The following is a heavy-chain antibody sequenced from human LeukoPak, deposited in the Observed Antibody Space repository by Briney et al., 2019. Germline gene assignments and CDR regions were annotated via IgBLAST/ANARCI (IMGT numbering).Heavy chain of an antibody. CDR2: IYTSGST. J-gene: IGHJ6*02. CDR3: ARATYYYDSSGYPVGYYYYGMDV. CDR1: GGSISSYY. D-gene: IGHD3-22*01. V-gene: IGHV4-4*07. Sequence: PSETLSLTCTVSGGSISSYYWSWIRQPAGKGLEWIGRIYTSGSTNYNPSLKSRVTMSVDTSKNQFSLKLSSVTAADTAVYYCARATYYYDSSGYPVGYYYYGMDVWGQGTTVTVSS.